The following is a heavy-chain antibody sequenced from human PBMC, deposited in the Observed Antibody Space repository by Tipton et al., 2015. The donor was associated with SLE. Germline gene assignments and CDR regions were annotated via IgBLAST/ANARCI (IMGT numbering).Heavy chain of an antibody. D-gene: IGHD5-24*01. J-gene: IGHJ4*02. CDR1: GYPINSVYY. Sequence: TLSLTCAVSGYPINSVYYWGWIRQPPGKGLEWIGSVYHSGSTHYNPSLKSGVTISVDTSKNQFSLKLSSVTAADTAVYYCARLEGDGYKWYFDYWGQGTLVTVST. CDR2: VYHSGST. V-gene: IGHV4-38-2*01. CDR3: ARLEGDGYKWYFDY.